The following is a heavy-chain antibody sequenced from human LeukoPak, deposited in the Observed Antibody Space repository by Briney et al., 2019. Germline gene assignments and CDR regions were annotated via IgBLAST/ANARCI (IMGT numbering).Heavy chain of an antibody. D-gene: IGHD3-16*01. V-gene: IGHV3-48*02. Sequence: GGSLNLSCAAPGSTLITYNWTWVRQAPGRGRNGVSSIGYSSGSIYYADSVKGRFTISRDNAKNSLYLQMNSLRDEDTAVYYCARDGQTEGASRNDAFDIWGQGTMVTVSS. CDR3: ARDGQTEGASRNDAFDI. CDR1: GSTLITYN. J-gene: IGHJ3*02. CDR2: IGYSSGSI.